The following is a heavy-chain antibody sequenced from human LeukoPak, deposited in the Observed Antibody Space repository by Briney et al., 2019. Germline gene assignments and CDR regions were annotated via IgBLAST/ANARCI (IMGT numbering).Heavy chain of an antibody. V-gene: IGHV1-18*01. Sequence: ASVKVSCKASGYTFTSYGISWVRQAPGQGLEWMGWISAYKGNTNYAQNLQGRVSMTTDTSTTTAYVELRGLTSDDTAVYYCAVRRGTLPYYFDFWGQGTPVTVSS. CDR1: GYTFTSYG. D-gene: IGHD1-14*01. J-gene: IGHJ4*02. CDR2: ISAYKGNT. CDR3: AVRRGTLPYYFDF.